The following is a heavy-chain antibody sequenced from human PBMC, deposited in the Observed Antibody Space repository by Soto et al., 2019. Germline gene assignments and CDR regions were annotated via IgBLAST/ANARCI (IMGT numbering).Heavy chain of an antibody. D-gene: IGHD6-13*01. CDR2: ISYDGSNK. CDR1: GFTFSSYA. Sequence: PGGSLRLSCAASGFTFSSYAMHWVRQAPGKGLEWVAVISYDGSNKYYADSVKGRFTISRDNSKNTLYLQMNSLRAEDTAVYYCAREMGDPQLVGLDYWGQGTLVTVSS. V-gene: IGHV3-30-3*01. J-gene: IGHJ4*02. CDR3: AREMGDPQLVGLDY.